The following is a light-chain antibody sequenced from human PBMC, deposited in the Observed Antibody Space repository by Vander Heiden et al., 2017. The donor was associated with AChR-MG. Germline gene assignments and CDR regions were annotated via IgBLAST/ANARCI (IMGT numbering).Light chain of an antibody. CDR1: SSDVGGYNY. J-gene: IGLJ3*02. CDR3: CSHAGSYTFEV. CDR2: DVS. V-gene: IGLV2-11*01. Sequence: QSALTQPRSVSGSPGQSVTISCTGTSSDVGGYNYVSWYQQHPGKAPKLMIYDVSKRPSGVPDRFSGSKSGNTASLTISGLQAEDEADYYCCSHAGSYTFEVFGGGTKLTVL.